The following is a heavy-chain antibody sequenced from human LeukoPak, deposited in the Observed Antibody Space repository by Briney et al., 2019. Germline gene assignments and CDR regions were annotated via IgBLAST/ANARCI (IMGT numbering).Heavy chain of an antibody. J-gene: IGHJ4*02. D-gene: IGHD5-18*01. CDR3: ARDLVQLWSKDY. CDR2: IYYSGST. Sequence: PSETLPLTCTVSGGSISSYYWSWIRQPPGKGLEWIGYIYYSGSTNYNPSLKSRVTISVDTSKNQFSLKLSSVTAADTAVYYCARDLVQLWSKDYWGQGTLVTVSS. CDR1: GGSISSYY. V-gene: IGHV4-59*01.